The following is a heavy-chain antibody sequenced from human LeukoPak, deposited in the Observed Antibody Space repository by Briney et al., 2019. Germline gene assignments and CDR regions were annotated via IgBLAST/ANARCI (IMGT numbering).Heavy chain of an antibody. D-gene: IGHD6-19*01. J-gene: IGHJ4*02. CDR1: GFTFSSYA. CDR3: AKAQWLVPELDY. Sequence: GGSLRLSCAASGFTFSSYAMRWVRQAPGKGLEWVSAISGSGGSTYYADSVKGRFTISRDNSKNTLYLQMNSLRAEDTAVYYCAKAQWLVPELDYWGQGTLVTVSS. V-gene: IGHV3-23*01. CDR2: ISGSGGST.